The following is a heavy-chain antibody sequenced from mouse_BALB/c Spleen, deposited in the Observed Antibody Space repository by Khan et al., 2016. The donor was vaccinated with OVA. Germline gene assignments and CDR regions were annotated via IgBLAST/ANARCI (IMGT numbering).Heavy chain of an antibody. CDR3: ARQPYYHYYVMDY. D-gene: IGHD2-10*01. CDR1: GFSLTDYG. CDR2: IWSDGST. Sequence: QVQLKESGPALVAPSQSLSITCTISGFSLTDYGVHWVRQPPGKGLEWLVAIWSDGSTTYNSDLKSRLSISKDNSKSQVFLKMNSLQTDDTAVYYCARQPYYHYYVMDYWGQGTSVTVSS. V-gene: IGHV2-6-1*01. J-gene: IGHJ4*01.